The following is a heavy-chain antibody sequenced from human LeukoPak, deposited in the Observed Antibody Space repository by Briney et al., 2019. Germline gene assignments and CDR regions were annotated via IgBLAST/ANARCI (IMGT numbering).Heavy chain of an antibody. CDR3: ARDSSGWGPDY. D-gene: IGHD6-19*01. CDR1: GYTFTSYY. J-gene: IGHJ4*02. Sequence: GASVKVSCKASGYTFTSYYMHWVRQAPGQGLEWMGIINPSGGSTSYAQKFQGRVTMTRDMSTSTVYMELSSLRSEDTAVYYCARDSSGWGPDYWGRGTLVTVSS. V-gene: IGHV1-46*01. CDR2: INPSGGST.